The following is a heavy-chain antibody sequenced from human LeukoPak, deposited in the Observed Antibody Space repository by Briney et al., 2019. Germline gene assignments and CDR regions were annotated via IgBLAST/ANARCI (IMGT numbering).Heavy chain of an antibody. CDR3: ARGAYSSGPYYFDY. CDR2: IYSGGST. Sequence: GGSLRLSCAASGFTVSSNYMSWVRQAPGKGLEWVSVIYSGGSTYYADSVKGRFTISRDNSKNTLYLQMNSLRAEDTAVYYCARGAYSSGPYYFDYRGQGTLVTVSS. V-gene: IGHV3-53*01. J-gene: IGHJ4*02. D-gene: IGHD6-19*01. CDR1: GFTVSSNY.